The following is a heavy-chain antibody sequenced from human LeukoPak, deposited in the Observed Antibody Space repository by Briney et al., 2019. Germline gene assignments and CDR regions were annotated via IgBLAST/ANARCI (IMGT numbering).Heavy chain of an antibody. CDR3: ARGDIVATIGLVDY. CDR2: IWSDGSNK. Sequence: GGSLRLSCAASGFTFSDYGIHWVRQAPGKGLEWVAVIWSDGSNKYYADSVKGRFTISRDNSKKTLYLQMNSLRAEDTAVYYCARGDIVATIGLVDYWGQGTLVTVSS. D-gene: IGHD5-12*01. V-gene: IGHV3-33*01. CDR1: GFTFSDYG. J-gene: IGHJ4*02.